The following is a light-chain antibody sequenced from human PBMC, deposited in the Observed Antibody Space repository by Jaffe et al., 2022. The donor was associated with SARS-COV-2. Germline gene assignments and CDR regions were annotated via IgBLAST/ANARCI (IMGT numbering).Light chain of an antibody. CDR3: CSYSSTNTLYV. J-gene: IGLJ1*01. Sequence: QSALTQPASVSGSPGQSITISCTGTSSDIGGSIFVSWYQQHPGKAPQLMIFDVSHRPSGVSSRFSGSKSGTTASLTISGLQAEDEADYYCCSYSSTNTLYVFGTGTKVTVL. V-gene: IGLV2-14*01. CDR1: SSDIGGSIF. CDR2: DVS.